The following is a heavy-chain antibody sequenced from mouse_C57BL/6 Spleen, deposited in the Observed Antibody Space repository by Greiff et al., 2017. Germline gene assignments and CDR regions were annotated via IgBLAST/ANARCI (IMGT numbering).Heavy chain of an antibody. J-gene: IGHJ3*01. V-gene: IGHV14-2*01. Sequence: EVKVEESGAELVKPGASVKLSCTASGFNIKDYYMHWVKQRTEQGLEWIGRIDPEDGETKYAPKFQGKATITADTSSNTAYLQLSSLTSEDTAVYYCASTRWLLRIAYWGQGTLVTVSA. CDR3: ASTRWLLRIAY. CDR2: IDPEDGET. CDR1: GFNIKDYY. D-gene: IGHD2-3*01.